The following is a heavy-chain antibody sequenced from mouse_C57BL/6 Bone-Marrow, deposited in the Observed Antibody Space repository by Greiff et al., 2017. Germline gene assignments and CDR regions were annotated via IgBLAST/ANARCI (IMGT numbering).Heavy chain of an antibody. V-gene: IGHV1-69*01. CDR3: AHGSSYGFAY. Sequence: VKLQQPGAELVMPGASVKLSCKASGYTFTSYWMHWVKQRPGQGLEWIGEIDPSDSYTNYNQKFKGKSTLTVDKSSSTAYMQLSSLTSEDSAVYYCAHGSSYGFAYWGQGTLVTVSA. CDR1: GYTFTSYW. CDR2: IDPSDSYT. D-gene: IGHD1-1*01. J-gene: IGHJ3*01.